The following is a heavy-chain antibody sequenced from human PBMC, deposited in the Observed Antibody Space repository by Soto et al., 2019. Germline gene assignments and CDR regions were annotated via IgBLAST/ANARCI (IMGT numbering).Heavy chain of an antibody. CDR1: GGAFSGYY. CDR3: GIWYGRNFEY. Sequence: QVQLQQWGAGLLKPSETLSLTCAVYGGAFSGYYWTWIRQPPGKGLEWIGEIKHSGSTNYNPSLKRRVTTTVDTRRSQCPLRLRSVTAADADVNYCGIWYGRNFEYWVQGTLVTVCS. V-gene: IGHV4-34*01. D-gene: IGHD6-13*01. J-gene: IGHJ4*02. CDR2: IKHSGST.